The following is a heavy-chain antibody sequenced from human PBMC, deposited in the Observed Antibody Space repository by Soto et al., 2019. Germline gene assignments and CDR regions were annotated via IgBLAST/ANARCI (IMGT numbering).Heavy chain of an antibody. J-gene: IGHJ6*02. Sequence: HLVESGGGLVKPGGSLRLSCAASGFTFSDYYMSWIRQAPGKGLEWVAYISSSGTPIYYADSVKGRFTISRDNAKNSVYLQMNSLRAEETAGYYCARDFRVPYAMDVWGQGTTVTVSS. CDR1: GFTFSDYY. V-gene: IGHV3-11*01. CDR3: ARDFRVPYAMDV. CDR2: ISSSGTPI.